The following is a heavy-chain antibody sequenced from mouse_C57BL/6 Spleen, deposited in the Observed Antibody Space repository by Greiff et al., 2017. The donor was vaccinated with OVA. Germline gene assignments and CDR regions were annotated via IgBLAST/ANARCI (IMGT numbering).Heavy chain of an antibody. CDR3: ARTGLLYYAMDY. J-gene: IGHJ4*01. CDR2: IYPGDGDT. D-gene: IGHD2-10*01. V-gene: IGHV1-80*01. CDR1: GYAFSSYW. Sequence: VQLQQSGAELVKPGASVKISCKASGYAFSSYWMNWVKQRPGKGLEWIGQIYPGDGDTNYNGKFKGKATLTADKSSSTAYMQRSSLTSEDSAVDFCARTGLLYYAMDYWGQGTSVTVSS.